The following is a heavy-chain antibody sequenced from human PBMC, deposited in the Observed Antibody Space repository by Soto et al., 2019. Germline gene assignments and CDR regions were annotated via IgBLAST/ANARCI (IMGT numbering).Heavy chain of an antibody. J-gene: IGHJ3*02. CDR2: ISAYNGNT. Sequence: QVQLVQSGAEVKKPGASVKVSCKASGYTFTSYGISCVRQAPGQGLEWMGWISAYNGNTNYAQKLQGRVTMTTDTGTSTGYMELGCLRSDDTAVYYCASDDPVDYYGESVDAFDIWGQGTMVTVSS. D-gene: IGHD4-17*01. V-gene: IGHV1-18*01. CDR3: ASDDPVDYYGESVDAFDI. CDR1: GYTFTSYG.